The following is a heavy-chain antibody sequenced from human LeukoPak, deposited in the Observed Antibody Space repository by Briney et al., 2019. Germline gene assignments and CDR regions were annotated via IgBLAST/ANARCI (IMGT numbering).Heavy chain of an antibody. CDR3: ARVKAYYDFWSGSPGHGYMDV. CDR1: GGTFTSYA. CDR2: INTNTGNP. Sequence: SVKVSCKASGGTFTSYAMNWVRQAPGQGLEWMGWINTNTGNPTYAQGFTGRFVFSLDTSVSTAYLQISSLKAEDTAVYYCARVKAYYDFWSGSPGHGYMDVWGKGTTVTVSS. V-gene: IGHV7-4-1*02. J-gene: IGHJ6*03. D-gene: IGHD3-3*01.